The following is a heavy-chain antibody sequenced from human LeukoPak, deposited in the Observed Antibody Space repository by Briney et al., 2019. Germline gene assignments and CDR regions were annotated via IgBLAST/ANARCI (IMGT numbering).Heavy chain of an antibody. CDR1: GGSISSSSYY. CDR2: IYYGGST. J-gene: IGHJ4*02. Sequence: ASETLSLTCTVSGGSISSSSYYWGWIRQPPGKGLEWIGSIYYGGSTYYNPSLKSRVTISVDTSKNQFSLKLSSVTAADTAVYYCARTPRQWLVPGFGLTHKTDYWGQGTLVTVSS. V-gene: IGHV4-39*07. D-gene: IGHD6-19*01. CDR3: ARTPRQWLVPGFGLTHKTDY.